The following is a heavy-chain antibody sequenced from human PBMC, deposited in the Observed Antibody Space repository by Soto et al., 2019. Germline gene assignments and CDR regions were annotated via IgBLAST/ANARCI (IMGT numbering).Heavy chain of an antibody. CDR1: GFTFITYG. D-gene: IGHD3-10*01. CDR2: IKQDGSEK. CDR3: ARDRGTANKHNWLDP. J-gene: IGHJ5*02. V-gene: IGHV3-7*03. Sequence: EVQLVESGGGLVQPGGSLRLSCAATGFTFITYGMNWVRQAPGKGLEWVANIKQDGSEKYYVDSVRGRLTISRDNAKNSLYLQMNSLRAADTAVYYCARDRGTANKHNWLDPWGQGTLVTVSS.